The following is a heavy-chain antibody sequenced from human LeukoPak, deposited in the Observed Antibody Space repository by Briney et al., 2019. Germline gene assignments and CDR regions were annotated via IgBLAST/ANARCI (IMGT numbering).Heavy chain of an antibody. CDR1: GFTFSSYL. V-gene: IGHV3-7*01. Sequence: GGSLRLSCAASGFTFSSYLMSWVRQAPGKGLEWVANIKQDGSEKYYVDSVKGRFTISRDNAKNSLYLQMNSLRAEDTAVYYCARDFDCSSTSSYLYGMDVWGQGTTVTVSS. CDR2: IKQDGSEK. J-gene: IGHJ6*02. CDR3: ARDFDCSSTSSYLYGMDV. D-gene: IGHD2-2*01.